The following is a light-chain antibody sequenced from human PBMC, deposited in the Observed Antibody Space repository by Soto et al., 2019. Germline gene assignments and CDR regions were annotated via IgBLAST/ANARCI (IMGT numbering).Light chain of an antibody. CDR2: DTS. CDR1: QGIGDT. CDR3: QPYNNWPLT. Sequence: TQSPSSVSASVGDRVTLSCRASQGIGDTLAWYQHKPGQTPRLLIYDTSTRATGVPARFSGSRSGPEFTLTINSLQSEDFAIYYCQPYNNWPLTFGGGTKVDIK. V-gene: IGKV3-15*01. J-gene: IGKJ4*01.